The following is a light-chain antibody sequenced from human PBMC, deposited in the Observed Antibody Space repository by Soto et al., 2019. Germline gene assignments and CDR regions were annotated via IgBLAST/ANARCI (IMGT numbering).Light chain of an antibody. CDR1: DSNIGSNT. CDR2: SNS. J-gene: IGLJ3*02. Sequence: QSVLTQPPSASGTPGQRVTISCSGSDSNIGSNTVNWYQQVPGTAPKLLIYSNSQLPSGVPDRFSGSKSGTSASLAISGLQSEDEGDYYCAAWDDSLNGRAVFGGGTKLTVL. CDR3: AAWDDSLNGRAV. V-gene: IGLV1-44*01.